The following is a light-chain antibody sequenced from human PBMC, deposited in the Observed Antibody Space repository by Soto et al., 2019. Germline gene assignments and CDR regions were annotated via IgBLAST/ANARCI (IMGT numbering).Light chain of an antibody. V-gene: IGLV2-18*02. J-gene: IGLJ2*01. CDR3: SSCASGSTLI. CDR2: DVT. CDR1: SSDIGSYNC. Sequence: QSALTQPPSVSGSPGQSVILSCTGTSSDIGSYNCVSWYQQSPGTAPKVMIFDVTNRPSGVPDRFSGSKSGNTASLTISGLQAEDEADYYCSSCASGSTLIFGGGTMVTVL.